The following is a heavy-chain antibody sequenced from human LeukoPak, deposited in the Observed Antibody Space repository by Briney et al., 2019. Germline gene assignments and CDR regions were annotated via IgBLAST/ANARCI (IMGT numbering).Heavy chain of an antibody. CDR1: GYTFIGYN. V-gene: IGHV1-2*02. CDR2: INPTSGGT. D-gene: IGHD1-14*01. J-gene: IGHJ5*02. Sequence: ASVKVSCKASGYTFIGYNMHWVRQAPGQGLEWMGSINPTSGGTNNAQDFQGRVTLTRDTSISTTYMELSGLRSDDTAVYYCARSRNNDLWGQGTLVTVAS. CDR3: ARSRNNDL.